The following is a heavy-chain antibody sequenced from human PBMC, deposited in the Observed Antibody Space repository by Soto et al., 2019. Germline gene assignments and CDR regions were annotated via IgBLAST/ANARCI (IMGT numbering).Heavy chain of an antibody. Sequence: GGSLRLSCAASGFTFSDHYMDWVRQAPGKGLEWVGRIRSKANSYMTEYAASVKGRFAISRDDSENSLFLQMNSLKTEDTAVYYCTRDSSSCRGGYCYFDSWGQGTLATVSS. V-gene: IGHV3-72*01. D-gene: IGHD2-15*01. CDR3: TRDSSSCRGGYCYFDS. CDR1: GFTFSDHY. CDR2: IRSKANSYMT. J-gene: IGHJ4*02.